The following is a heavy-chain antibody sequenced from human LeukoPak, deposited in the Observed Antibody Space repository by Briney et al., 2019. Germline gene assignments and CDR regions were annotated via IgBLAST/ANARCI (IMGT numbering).Heavy chain of an antibody. J-gene: IGHJ3*02. CDR1: GGSISSGDYY. Sequence: SETLSLTCTVSGGSISSGDYYWSWIRQPPGKGLEWIGYIYYSGSTYYNPSLKSRVAISVDTSKNQFSLKLCSVTAADTAVYYCARELYYYDSSGYYAPDAFDIWGQGTMVTVSS. V-gene: IGHV4-30-4*01. CDR3: ARELYYYDSSGYYAPDAFDI. CDR2: IYYSGST. D-gene: IGHD3-22*01.